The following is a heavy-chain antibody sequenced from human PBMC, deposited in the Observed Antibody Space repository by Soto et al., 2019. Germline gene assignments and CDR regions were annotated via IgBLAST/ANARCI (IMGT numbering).Heavy chain of an antibody. V-gene: IGHV4-30-2*01. CDR3: ARAFDSSGYFPYFDY. CDR1: GGSISSGGYS. CDR2: IYHSGST. J-gene: IGHJ4*02. Sequence: SETLSLTCAVCGGSISSGGYSWSWIRQPPGKGLEWIGYIYHSGSTYYNPSLKSRVTISVDRSKNQFSLKLSSVTAADTAVYYCARAFDSSGYFPYFDYWGQGTLVTVSS. D-gene: IGHD3-22*01.